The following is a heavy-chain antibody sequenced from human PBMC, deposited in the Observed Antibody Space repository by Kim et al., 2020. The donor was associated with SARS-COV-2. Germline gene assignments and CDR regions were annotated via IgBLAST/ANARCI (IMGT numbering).Heavy chain of an antibody. CDR3: ARGRITIFGVVTEFDY. D-gene: IGHD3-3*01. J-gene: IGHJ4*02. Sequence: LKSRVTISVDTAKNQFSLKLSSVTAADTAVYYCARGRITIFGVVTEFDYWGQGTLVTVSS. V-gene: IGHV4-31*02.